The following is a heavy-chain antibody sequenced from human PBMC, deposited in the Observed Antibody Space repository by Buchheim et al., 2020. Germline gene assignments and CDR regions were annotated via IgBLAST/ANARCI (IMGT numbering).Heavy chain of an antibody. Sequence: QVQLQESGPRLVKPSETLSLTCTVSGVSISSYHWGWIRQPAGKGLEWIGRIYISGSTNYNPSLESRVTMSVDPSKNQFSLRLTSVTAADTALYYCARDPPGEDYGGQNWYFDLWGRGTL. D-gene: IGHD4/OR15-4a*01. CDR1: GVSISSYH. J-gene: IGHJ2*01. CDR3: ARDPPGEDYGGQNWYFDL. CDR2: IYISGST. V-gene: IGHV4-4*07.